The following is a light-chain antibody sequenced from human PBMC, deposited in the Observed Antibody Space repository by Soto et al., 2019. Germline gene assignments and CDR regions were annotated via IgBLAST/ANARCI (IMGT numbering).Light chain of an antibody. Sequence: DIQMTQSPSTLPASVGDRVTITCRASQSISTWLAWYQQKPGKAPNLLIYKASYLASGVPSRFSGGGSGTEFTLTISSLQPDVFATYYCQQYSSFWTFGHGIKVDIX. CDR2: KAS. CDR1: QSISTW. J-gene: IGKJ1*01. V-gene: IGKV1-5*03. CDR3: QQYSSFWT.